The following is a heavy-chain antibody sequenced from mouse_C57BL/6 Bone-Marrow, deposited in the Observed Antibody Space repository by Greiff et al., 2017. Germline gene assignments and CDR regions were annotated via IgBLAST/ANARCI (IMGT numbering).Heavy chain of an antibody. CDR1: GFNIKNTY. V-gene: IGHV14-3*01. D-gene: IGHD1-2*01. CDR3: ARGRPYSMDY. Sequence: EVQLQQSVAELVRPGASVKLSCTASGFNIKNTYMHWVKQRPEKSLEWIGRIDPANGNTKYAPKFPGKATITADTSSNPAYLQFSSLTSDDSAIDYGARGRPYSMDYWGQGTSVTVSS. J-gene: IGHJ4*01. CDR2: IDPANGNT.